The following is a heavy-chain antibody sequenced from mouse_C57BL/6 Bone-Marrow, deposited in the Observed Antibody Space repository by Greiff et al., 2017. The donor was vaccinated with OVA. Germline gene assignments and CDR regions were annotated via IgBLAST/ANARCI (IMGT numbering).Heavy chain of an antibody. V-gene: IGHV14-4*01. CDR1: GFNIKDDY. CDR3: TTPYYGSSYLTY. Sequence: VQLQQSGAELVRPGASVKLSCTASGFNIKDDYMHWVKQRPEQGLEWIGWIDPENGDTEYASKFQGKATITADTSSNTAYLQLSSLTSEDTAVYYCTTPYYGSSYLTYWGQGTLVTVS. CDR2: IDPENGDT. D-gene: IGHD1-1*01. J-gene: IGHJ3*01.